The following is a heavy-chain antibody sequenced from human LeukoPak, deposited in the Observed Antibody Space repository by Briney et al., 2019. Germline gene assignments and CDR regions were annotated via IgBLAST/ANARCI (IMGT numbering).Heavy chain of an antibody. J-gene: IGHJ6*03. CDR2: ISYDGSNK. CDR1: GFTFSSYA. Sequence: PGGSLRLSCAASGFTFSSYAMHWVRQAPGKGLEWVAVISYDGSNKYYADSVKGRFTISRDNSKNTLYLQMNSLRAEDTAVYYCAKDGKYSYGLKYYYYYMDVWGKGTTVTVSS. D-gene: IGHD5-18*01. CDR3: AKDGKYSYGLKYYYYYMDV. V-gene: IGHV3-30*04.